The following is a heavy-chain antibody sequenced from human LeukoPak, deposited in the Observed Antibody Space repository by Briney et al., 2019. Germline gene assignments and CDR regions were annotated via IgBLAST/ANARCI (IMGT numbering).Heavy chain of an antibody. J-gene: IGHJ4*02. Sequence: GGSLRLSRAASGFSFSAYAMYWVRQAPGKGPEWVALIRYDGINKYYGDSVKGRFTISRDNSKNMLYLQMNSLRAEDTAVYYCVKTGSGWYGDYRGQGARVTVSS. D-gene: IGHD6-13*01. CDR2: IRYDGINK. V-gene: IGHV3-30*02. CDR3: VKTGSGWYGDY. CDR1: GFSFSAYA.